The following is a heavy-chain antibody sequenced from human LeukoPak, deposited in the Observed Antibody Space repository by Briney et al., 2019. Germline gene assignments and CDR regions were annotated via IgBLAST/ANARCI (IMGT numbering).Heavy chain of an antibody. CDR2: ISSSSSYI. V-gene: IGHV3-21*01. CDR1: GFTFSSYS. Sequence: GGSLRLSCAASGFTFSSYSMNWVRQAPGKGLEWVSSISSSSSYIYYADSVKGRFTISRDNAKNSLYLQMNSLRAEDTAVYYCARDLSGSYWGYYYYMDVWGKGTTVTVSS. J-gene: IGHJ6*03. D-gene: IGHD1-26*01. CDR3: ARDLSGSYWGYYYYMDV.